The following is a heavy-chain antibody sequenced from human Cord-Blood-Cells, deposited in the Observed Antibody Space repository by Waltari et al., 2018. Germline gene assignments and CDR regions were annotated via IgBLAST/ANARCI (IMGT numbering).Heavy chain of an antibody. J-gene: IGHJ6*02. V-gene: IGHV3-21*01. Sequence: EVQLVESGGGLVKPGGSLRLSCAASGFTFSSYSMNWVRQAPGKGLEWVSSIISSSSYIYYADSVKGRFTISRDNAKNSLYLQMNSLRAEDTAVYYCARDSSSSWYYYYYGMDVWGQGTTVTVSS. CDR3: ARDSSSSWYYYYYGMDV. CDR2: IISSSSYI. CDR1: GFTFSSYS. D-gene: IGHD6-13*01.